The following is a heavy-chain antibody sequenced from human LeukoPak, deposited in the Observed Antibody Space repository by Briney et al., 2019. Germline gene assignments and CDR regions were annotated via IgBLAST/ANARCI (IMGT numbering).Heavy chain of an antibody. J-gene: IGHJ4*02. Sequence: SETLSLTCAVSGGSISSGGYSWSWIRQPPGKGLEWIGYINHSGSTNYNPSLKSRVTISVDTSKNQFSLKLSSVTAADTAVYYCARGSNSSGWYPEYFDYWGQGTLATVSS. V-gene: IGHV4-30-2*01. CDR2: INHSGST. CDR1: GGSISSGGYS. D-gene: IGHD6-19*01. CDR3: ARGSNSSGWYPEYFDY.